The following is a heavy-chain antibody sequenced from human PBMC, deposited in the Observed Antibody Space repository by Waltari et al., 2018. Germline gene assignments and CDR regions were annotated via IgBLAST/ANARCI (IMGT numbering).Heavy chain of an antibody. Sequence: QVQLVQSGAEVKKPGASVKVSCKVSGYTLTELSMHWVRQAPGKGLEWMGGVDPEDVETIYAQKFQGRVTMTEDTSTDTAYMELNSLRSEDTAVYYCATDRGYYDSSGYSLGYWGQGTLVTVSS. J-gene: IGHJ4*02. CDR3: ATDRGYYDSSGYSLGY. CDR1: GYTLTELS. V-gene: IGHV1-24*01. CDR2: VDPEDVET. D-gene: IGHD3-22*01.